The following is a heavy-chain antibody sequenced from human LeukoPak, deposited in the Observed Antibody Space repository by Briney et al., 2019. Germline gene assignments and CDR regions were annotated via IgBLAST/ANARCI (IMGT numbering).Heavy chain of an antibody. CDR2: IYYSGST. CDR1: GGSISSGGYY. D-gene: IGHD4-17*01. Sequence: SETLSLTCTVSGGSISSGGYYWSWIRQHPGKGLEWIGYIYYSGSTYYNPSLKSRVTISVDTSKNQFSLKLSSVTAADTAVYYCARSYYGDSGSLFDYWGQGTLVTVSS. V-gene: IGHV4-31*03. J-gene: IGHJ4*02. CDR3: ARSYYGDSGSLFDY.